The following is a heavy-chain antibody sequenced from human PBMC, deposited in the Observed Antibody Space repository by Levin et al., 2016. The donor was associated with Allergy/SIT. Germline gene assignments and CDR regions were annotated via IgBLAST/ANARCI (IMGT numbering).Heavy chain of an antibody. CDR3: AKDTNYYDDSGYLGSNRFDP. V-gene: IGHV3-23*01. D-gene: IGHD3-22*01. CDR2: ISGSGGNT. CDR1: GFTFSAYV. Sequence: GGSLRLSCGVSGFTFSAYVMTWVRQAPGKGLEWVSSISGSGGNTYYADSVKGRFTISRDNSKNTLFLQLNSLSAADTAVYYCAKDTNYYDDSGYLGSNRFDPWGQGTLVTVSS. J-gene: IGHJ5*02.